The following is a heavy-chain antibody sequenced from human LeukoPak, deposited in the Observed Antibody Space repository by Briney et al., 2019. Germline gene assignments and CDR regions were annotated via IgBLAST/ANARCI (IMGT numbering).Heavy chain of an antibody. D-gene: IGHD1-26*01. V-gene: IGHV4-61*02. CDR1: GDSISRGRYY. CDR3: ARSFSEKFYFES. Sequence: TSQTLSLTCTVSGDSISRGRYYWSWVRQPAGKELEWIGRIYASGKTDYNPYTPSLKSRVAMSLDTSKNQVSLYLTSVTAADTAMYFCARSFSEKFYFESWGQGTLVTVSS. CDR2: IYASGKT. J-gene: IGHJ4*02.